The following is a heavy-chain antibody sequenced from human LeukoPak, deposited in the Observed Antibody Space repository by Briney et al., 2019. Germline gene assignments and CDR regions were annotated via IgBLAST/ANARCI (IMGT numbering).Heavy chain of an antibody. CDR2: ISGSGGTT. CDR1: GFTFNNYA. CDR3: AKVSGGGLYYDGMDV. D-gene: IGHD1-14*01. V-gene: IGHV3-23*01. Sequence: QPGVSLRLSCAASGFTFNNYAMNWVRQAPGKGLEWVSVISGSGGTTYYADSVKGRFTISRDSSKNTLYLQMNSLRAEDTAVYYCAKVSGGGLYYDGMDVWGQGTTVTVSS. J-gene: IGHJ6*02.